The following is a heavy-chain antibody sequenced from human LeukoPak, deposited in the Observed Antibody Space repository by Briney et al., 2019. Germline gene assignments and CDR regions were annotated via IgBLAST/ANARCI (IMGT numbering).Heavy chain of an antibody. CDR1: GFTFDDYA. CDR2: ISWNSGSI. Sequence: GGSLRLSCAASGFTFDDYAMHWVRQAPGKGLEWVSGISWNSGSIGYADSVKGRFTISRDNAKNSLYLQMNSLRAEDVALYYCAKDYGPSSSLAYFDYWGQGTLVTVSS. V-gene: IGHV3-9*03. J-gene: IGHJ4*02. D-gene: IGHD6-6*01. CDR3: AKDYGPSSSLAYFDY.